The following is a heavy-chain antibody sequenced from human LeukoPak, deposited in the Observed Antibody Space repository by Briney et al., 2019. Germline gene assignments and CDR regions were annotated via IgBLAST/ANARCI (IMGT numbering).Heavy chain of an antibody. V-gene: IGHV3-7*03. CDR3: AKEGRSLQTY. J-gene: IGHJ4*02. CDR2: IKEDGTET. CDR1: GFMFSSNW. Sequence: GGSLRLSCAASGFMFSSNWMSWVSLAPGKGLEWVANIKEDGTETYYVGSVKGRFTISRDNAKNSLYLQMNSLRVEDTAVYYCAKEGRSLQTYWGQGTLVTVSS. D-gene: IGHD5-24*01.